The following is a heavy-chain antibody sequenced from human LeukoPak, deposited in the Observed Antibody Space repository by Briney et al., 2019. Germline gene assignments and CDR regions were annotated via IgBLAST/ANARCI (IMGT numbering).Heavy chain of an antibody. V-gene: IGHV1-18*01. CDR3: ARAYCGEDYSFEY. CDR2: INAYNGNT. CDR1: GYTFTSYG. D-gene: IGHD2-21*01. Sequence: ASVKVSCKASGYTFTSYGISWVRQAPGQGLEWMGWINAYNGNTNYAQNLQGRVTLTTDTSTNTAYMELRSLRSDDTAVYYCARAYCGEDYSFEYWGQGTLVPGSS. J-gene: IGHJ4*01.